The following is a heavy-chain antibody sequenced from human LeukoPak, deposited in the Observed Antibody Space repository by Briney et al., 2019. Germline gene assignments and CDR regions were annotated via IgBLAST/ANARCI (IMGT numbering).Heavy chain of an antibody. Sequence: PSQTLSLTCIVSGGSISSHDYYWNWIRQHPGKGLEWIGNIYYSGSSYYNPSLRSRVIISVDTSKNQFSLKLNSVTAADTAVYXXXRGXTRNPLYKRSHYIHFDYWGQGTLVTVSS. CDR2: IYYSGSS. CDR1: GGSISSHDYY. V-gene: IGHV4-31*03. CDR3: XRGXTRNPLYKRSHYIHFDY. D-gene: IGHD1-14*01. J-gene: IGHJ4*02.